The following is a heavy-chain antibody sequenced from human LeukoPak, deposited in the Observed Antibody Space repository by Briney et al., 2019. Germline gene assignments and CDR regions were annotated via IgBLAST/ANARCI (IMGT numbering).Heavy chain of an antibody. CDR2: IYPSDSDT. CDR1: GYSFTNYW. V-gene: IGHV5-51*01. CDR3: ARHQYCRGSRCYSNNWFDP. D-gene: IGHD2-15*01. Sequence: GESLKISCKGSGYSFTNYWIGWVRQMPGKGLEWMGIIYPSDSDTRYSPSFQGQVTISADNSISTAYLQWSSLKASDTAMYYCARHQYCRGSRCYSNNWFDPWGQGTLVTVSA. J-gene: IGHJ5*02.